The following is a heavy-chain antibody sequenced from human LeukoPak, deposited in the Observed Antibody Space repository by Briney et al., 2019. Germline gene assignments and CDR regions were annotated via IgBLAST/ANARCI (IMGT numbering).Heavy chain of an antibody. D-gene: IGHD3-10*01. Sequence: PSETLSLTCTLSGGSISIDNYYWGWIRHPPGKGLEWIGSIYYSGSTYYNPSLKSRVTISVDTSKNQFSLKLSSVTAADTAVYYCAIASRFGERMGFDPWGQGTLVTVSS. V-gene: IGHV4-39*01. CDR2: IYYSGST. CDR3: AIASRFGERMGFDP. J-gene: IGHJ5*02. CDR1: GGSISIDNYY.